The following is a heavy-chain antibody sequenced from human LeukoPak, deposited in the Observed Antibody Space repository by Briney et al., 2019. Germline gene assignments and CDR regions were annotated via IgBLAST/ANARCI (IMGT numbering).Heavy chain of an antibody. J-gene: IGHJ5*02. CDR1: GGTFSSYA. V-gene: IGHV1-69*13. Sequence: ASVKVSCKASGGTFSSYAISWVRQAPGQGLEWMGGIIPIFGTANYAQKFQGRVTITADGSTSTAYMELSSLRSEDTAVYYCARDDDGSGTNWFDPWGQGTLVTVSS. CDR2: IIPIFGTA. CDR3: ARDDDGSGTNWFDP. D-gene: IGHD3-10*01.